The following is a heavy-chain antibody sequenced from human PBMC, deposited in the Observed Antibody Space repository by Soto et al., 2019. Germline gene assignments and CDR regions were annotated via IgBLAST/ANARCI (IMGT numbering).Heavy chain of an antibody. CDR3: ARSIMITFGGVIVIPPYYYYYYMDV. D-gene: IGHD3-16*02. CDR1: GGSISSYY. CDR2: IYYSGST. J-gene: IGHJ6*03. Sequence: SETLSLTCTVSGGSISSYYWSWIRQPPGKGLEWIGYIYYSGSTNYNPSLKSRVTISVDTSKNQFSLKLSSVTAADTAVYYCARSIMITFGGVIVIPPYYYYYYMDVWGKGTTVTVSS. V-gene: IGHV4-59*01.